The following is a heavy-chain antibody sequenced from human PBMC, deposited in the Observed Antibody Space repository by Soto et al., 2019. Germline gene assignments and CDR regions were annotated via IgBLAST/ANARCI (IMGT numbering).Heavy chain of an antibody. D-gene: IGHD1-1*01. Sequence: SETLSLTCAVYSGSFSGYYWSWICQPPGKGLEWIGEINHSGSTNYNPSLKSRVTISVDTSKNQFSLKLSSVTAADTAVYYCARGLRTGTNFDYWGQGTLVTVSS. CDR2: INHSGST. CDR3: ARGLRTGTNFDY. CDR1: SGSFSGYY. V-gene: IGHV4-34*01. J-gene: IGHJ4*02.